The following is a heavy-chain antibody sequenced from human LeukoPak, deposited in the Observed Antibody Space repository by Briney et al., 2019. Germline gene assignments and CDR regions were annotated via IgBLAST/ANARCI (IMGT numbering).Heavy chain of an antibody. CDR2: ISGSDDT. J-gene: IGHJ4*02. V-gene: IGHV3-23*01. CDR3: AKARSGSSASCYNA. Sequence: GSLRLSCAASGFTFSSYAMSWVRQAPGKGLEWVSAISGSDDTYYADSVKGRFTISRDNSKNTLYLQMSSLRADDTAVYYCAKARSGSSASCYNAWGQGTRVTVSS. CDR1: GFTFSSYA. D-gene: IGHD2-2*01.